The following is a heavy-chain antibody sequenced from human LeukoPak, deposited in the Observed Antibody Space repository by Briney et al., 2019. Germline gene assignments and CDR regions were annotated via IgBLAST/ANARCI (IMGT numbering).Heavy chain of an antibody. J-gene: IGHJ6*03. CDR3: ARDDYGDFYYYYMDV. CDR2: INHCGST. Sequence: SETLSLTCAVYGGSFSGYYWSWIRQPPGKGLEWSGEINHCGSTNYNPSLKSRVTISVDTSKNQFSLKLSSVTAADTAVYYCARDDYGDFYYYYMDVWGKGTTVTVSS. CDR1: GGSFSGYY. D-gene: IGHD4-17*01. V-gene: IGHV4-34*01.